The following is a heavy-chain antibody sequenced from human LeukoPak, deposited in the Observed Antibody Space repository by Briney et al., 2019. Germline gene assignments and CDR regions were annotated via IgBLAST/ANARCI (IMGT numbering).Heavy chain of an antibody. CDR3: ARVLQLVFRFDP. CDR1: GGSISSGGYY. CDR2: IYYSGST. D-gene: IGHD6-6*01. Sequence: PSQTLSLTCTVSGGSISSGGYYWSWIRQHPGKGLERIGYIYYSGSTYYNPSLKSRVTISVDTSKNQFSLKLSSVTAADTAVYYCARVLQLVFRFDPWGQGTLVTVSS. J-gene: IGHJ5*02. V-gene: IGHV4-31*03.